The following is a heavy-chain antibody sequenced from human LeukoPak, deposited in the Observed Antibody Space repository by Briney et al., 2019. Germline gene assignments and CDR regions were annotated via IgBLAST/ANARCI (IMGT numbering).Heavy chain of an antibody. CDR3: ARDTTITTALDY. CDR1: GFTFSSYS. J-gene: IGHJ4*02. Sequence: MAGGSLRLSCAASGFTFSSYSMNWVRQAPGKGLEWVSSISSSSSYIYYADSVKGRFTTSRDNAKNSLYLQMNSLRAEDTAVYYCARDTTITTALDYWGQGTLVTVSS. CDR2: ISSSSSYI. D-gene: IGHD2/OR15-2a*01. V-gene: IGHV3-21*01.